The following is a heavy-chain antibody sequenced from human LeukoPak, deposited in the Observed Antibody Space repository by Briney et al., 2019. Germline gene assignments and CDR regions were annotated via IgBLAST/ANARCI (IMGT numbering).Heavy chain of an antibody. CDR1: GYSFTSNY. Sequence: TSVKVSCKASGYSFTSNYIHWVRQAPGQGLEWMGMIYPRDGSTSYAQKFQGRVTVTRDTSTGTVHMELSGLRSEDTAVYYCARDQEAFDYWGQGTLVTVSS. J-gene: IGHJ4*02. V-gene: IGHV1-46*01. CDR3: ARDQEAFDY. CDR2: IYPRDGST.